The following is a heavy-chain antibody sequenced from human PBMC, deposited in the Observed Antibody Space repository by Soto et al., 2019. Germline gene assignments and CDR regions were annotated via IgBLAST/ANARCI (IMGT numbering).Heavy chain of an antibody. Sequence: ESGGDLVKPGGSLRLSCAASGFTFSNIWMTWVRQVPGKGLEWVGRIKSKTAGGTIDYAAPVNGRFTISRDDSKNTVYLQMNSLKTEDTAVYYCTTVGRSGYDDWGRGTLVTVSS. CDR1: GFTFSNIW. V-gene: IGHV3-15*01. D-gene: IGHD5-12*01. CDR3: TTVGRSGYDD. CDR2: IKSKTAGGTI. J-gene: IGHJ4*02.